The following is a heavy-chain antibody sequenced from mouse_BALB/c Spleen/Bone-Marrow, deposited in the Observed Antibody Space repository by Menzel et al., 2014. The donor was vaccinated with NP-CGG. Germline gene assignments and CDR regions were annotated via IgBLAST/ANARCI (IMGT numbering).Heavy chain of an antibody. D-gene: IGHD1-1*01. CDR2: INPGSSTI. J-gene: IGHJ3*01. CDR3: ARLSYYGRFAY. V-gene: IGHV4-1*02. Sequence: LVESGGGLVQPGGSLKLSCAASGFDFSRYWMSWVRQAPGKGLEWIGEINPGSSTINYTPSRKDKFIISRDNAKNTLYLQMSKVRSEDTALYYCARLSYYGRFAYWGQGTLVTVSP. CDR1: GFDFSRYW.